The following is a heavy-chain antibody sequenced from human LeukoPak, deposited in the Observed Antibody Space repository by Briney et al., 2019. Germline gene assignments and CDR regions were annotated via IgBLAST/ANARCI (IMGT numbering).Heavy chain of an antibody. V-gene: IGHV3-53*01. Sequence: GGSLRLSCAASGFTFSSYSMNWVRQAPGKGLEWVSVIDSGGSTYYADSVKGRFTISRDNSKNTLYLQMNSLRAEDTAVYYCARGIRLDFDYWGQGALVTVSS. CDR2: IDSGGST. J-gene: IGHJ4*02. D-gene: IGHD6-19*01. CDR1: GFTFSSYS. CDR3: ARGIRLDFDY.